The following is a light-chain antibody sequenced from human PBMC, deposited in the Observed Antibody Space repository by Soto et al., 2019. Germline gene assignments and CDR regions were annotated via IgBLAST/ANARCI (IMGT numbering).Light chain of an antibody. CDR2: EAS. V-gene: IGKV1-17*01. CDR3: MQHNSYPLT. CDR1: QGIRND. J-gene: IGKJ4*01. Sequence: DIQMTQSPSSLSASVGDRVTITCRASQGIRNDLAWYQQKPGKTPKRLSYEASSFQSRVPSRFSGSGSGTEFTLTISSLPPEDFATYYSMQHNSYPLTFGGGTMMEIK.